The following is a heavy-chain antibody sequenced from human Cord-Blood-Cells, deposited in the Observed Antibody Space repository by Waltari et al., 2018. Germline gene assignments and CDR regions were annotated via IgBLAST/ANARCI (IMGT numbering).Heavy chain of an antibody. CDR1: GGSFSGYY. CDR3: ARSYDSSGYYYHYYYYGMDV. CDR2: INHSGST. Sequence: QVQLQQWGAGLLKPSETLSLTCAVHGGSFSGYYWSWIRQPPGKGLEWIGEINHSGSTNYNPSLKSRVNISVDTSKNQFSLKLSSVTAADTAVYYCARSYDSSGYYYHYYYYGMDVWGQGTTVTVSS. V-gene: IGHV4-34*01. D-gene: IGHD3-22*01. J-gene: IGHJ6*02.